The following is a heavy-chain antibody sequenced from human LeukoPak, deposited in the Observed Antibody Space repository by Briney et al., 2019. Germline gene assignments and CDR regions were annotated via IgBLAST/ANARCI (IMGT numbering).Heavy chain of an antibody. CDR3: ARAWGGYDFWSGYPTYFDY. D-gene: IGHD3-3*01. CDR1: GGSISSYY. V-gene: IGHV4-59*01. Sequence: SETLSLTCTVSGGSISSYYWSWIRQPPGKGLEWIGYIYYSGSTNYNPSLKSRVTISVDTSKNQFSLKLSSVTAADTAVYYCARAWGGYDFWSGYPTYFDYWGQGTLVTVSS. CDR2: IYYSGST. J-gene: IGHJ4*02.